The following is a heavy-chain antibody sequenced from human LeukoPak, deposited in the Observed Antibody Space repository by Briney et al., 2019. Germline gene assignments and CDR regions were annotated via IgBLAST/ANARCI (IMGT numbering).Heavy chain of an antibody. V-gene: IGHV4-61*02. CDR3: ARDKWSGYPPGAFDI. D-gene: IGHD3-3*01. J-gene: IGHJ3*02. CDR1: GGSISSGSYY. Sequence: PSETLSLTCTVSGGSISSGSYYWSWIRQPAGKGLEWIGRIYTSGSTNYNPSLKSRVTMSVDTSKNQFSLKLSSVTAADTAVYYCARDKWSGYPPGAFDIWGQGTMVTVSS. CDR2: IYTSGST.